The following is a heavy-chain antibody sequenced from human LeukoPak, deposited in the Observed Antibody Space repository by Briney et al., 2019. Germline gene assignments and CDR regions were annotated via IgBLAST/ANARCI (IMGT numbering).Heavy chain of an antibody. D-gene: IGHD5-24*01. J-gene: IGHJ4*02. CDR3: ARGGWLQLGNYFDY. CDR1: GFTFSSYA. Sequence: GGSLRLSCAASGFTFSSYAMHWVRQAPGKGLEWVAVISHDGSNKYYADSVRGRFTISRDNSKNTLYLQMSSLRAEDTAVYYCARGGWLQLGNYFDYWGQGTLVTVSS. V-gene: IGHV3-30-3*01. CDR2: ISHDGSNK.